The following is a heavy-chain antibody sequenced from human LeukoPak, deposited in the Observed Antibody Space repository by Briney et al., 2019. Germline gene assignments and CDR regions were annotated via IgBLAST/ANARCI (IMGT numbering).Heavy chain of an antibody. V-gene: IGHV3-15*01. J-gene: IGHJ4*02. CDR3: TTDRGITARPVFDS. Sequence: PGGSLRLSCAASGFTFSDAYLSWVRQAPGKGLECVGRIKSKNDGGTAGYAAPVKGRVTISRDDSKNTLYLQMNSLKTEDTAVYYCTTDRGITARPVFDSWGQGTLVTVSS. D-gene: IGHD6-6*01. CDR1: GFTFSDAY. CDR2: IKSKNDGGTA.